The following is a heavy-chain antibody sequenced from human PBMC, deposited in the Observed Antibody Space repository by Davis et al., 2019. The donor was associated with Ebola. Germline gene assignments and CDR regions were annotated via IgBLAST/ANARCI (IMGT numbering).Heavy chain of an antibody. D-gene: IGHD2-2*01. V-gene: IGHV3-9*01. CDR1: GFTFDDYA. CDR3: TTDEIVVVPAAKDYYYMDV. CDR2: ISRNSGSI. J-gene: IGHJ6*03. Sequence: PGGSLRLSCAASGFTFDDYAMHWVRQAPGKGLEWVSSISRNSGSIGYADSVKGRFTISRDNAKNSLYLQMNSLRGEDTALYYCTTDEIVVVPAAKDYYYMDVWGKGTTVTVSS.